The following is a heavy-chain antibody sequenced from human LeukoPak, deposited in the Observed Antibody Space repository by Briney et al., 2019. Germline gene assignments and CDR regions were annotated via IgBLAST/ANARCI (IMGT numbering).Heavy chain of an antibody. D-gene: IGHD3-9*01. J-gene: IGHJ4*02. CDR1: GFTFSSYG. CDR3: AKEWGHYDILTGYLN. CDR2: ISYDGSNK. Sequence: GGSLRLSCAASGFTFSSYGMHWVRQAPGKGLEWVAVISYDGSNKYYADSVKGRFTISRDNSKNTLYLQMNGLGAEDTAVYYCAKEWGHYDILTGYLNGGQGTLVTVSS. V-gene: IGHV3-30*18.